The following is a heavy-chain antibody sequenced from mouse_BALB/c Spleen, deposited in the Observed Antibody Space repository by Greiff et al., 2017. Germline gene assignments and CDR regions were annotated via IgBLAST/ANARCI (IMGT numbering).Heavy chain of an antibody. CDR1: GYTFTSYW. CDR2: IYPGDGDT. V-gene: IGHV1-87*01. CDR3: ARSYYDYDRGYYYAMDY. J-gene: IGHJ4*01. D-gene: IGHD2-4*01. Sequence: VQLQQPGAELARPGASVKLSCKASGYTFTSYWMQWVKQRPGQGLEWIGAIYPGDGDTRYTQKFKGKATLTADKSSSTAYMQLSSLASEDSAVYYCARSYYDYDRGYYYAMDYWGQGTSVTVSS.